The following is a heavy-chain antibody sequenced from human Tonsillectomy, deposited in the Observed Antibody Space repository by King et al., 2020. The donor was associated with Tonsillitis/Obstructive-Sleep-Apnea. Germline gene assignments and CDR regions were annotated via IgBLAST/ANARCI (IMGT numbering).Heavy chain of an antibody. CDR3: ARDRGPVYYEFWSGYWGCDY. J-gene: IGHJ4*02. Sequence: VQLVESGGGVVQPGRSLRLSCAASGFTFSSYAMHWVRQAPGKGLEWVAVISYDGSNKYYADSVKGRFTISRDNSKNTLYLQMNSLRAEDTAVYYCARDRGPVYYEFWSGYWGCDYWGQGTLVTVSS. V-gene: IGHV3-30*04. D-gene: IGHD3-3*01. CDR1: GFTFSSYA. CDR2: ISYDGSNK.